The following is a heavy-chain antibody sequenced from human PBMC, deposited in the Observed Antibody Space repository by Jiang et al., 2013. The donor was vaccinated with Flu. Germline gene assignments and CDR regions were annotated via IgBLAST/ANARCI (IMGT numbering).Heavy chain of an antibody. CDR1: GGSISSYF. J-gene: IGHJ4*02. Sequence: ETLSLTCTVSGGSISSYFWSWIRQPPGKGLEWIGNIYYTGSTYYNPSLKSRVTISIDTSKNQFSLKLSSVTAADTAVYFCARRVKVGDFYFDYWGQGTLVTVSS. CDR2: IYYTGST. D-gene: IGHD3-10*01. CDR3: ARRVKVGDFYFDY. V-gene: IGHV4-59*01.